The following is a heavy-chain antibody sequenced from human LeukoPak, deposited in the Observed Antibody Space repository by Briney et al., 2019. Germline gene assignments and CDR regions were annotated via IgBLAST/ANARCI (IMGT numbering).Heavy chain of an antibody. Sequence: GGSLRLSCAASGFALSSYWMYWVRQAPGKGLVWVSRISNDGTTTNYADSVKGRFTISRDNAKNTMYLQVNSLRTEDTAVYYCVRDRPLGSYFDYWGQGTLVTVSS. CDR1: GFALSSYW. V-gene: IGHV3-74*01. D-gene: IGHD1-26*01. CDR2: ISNDGTTT. J-gene: IGHJ4*02. CDR3: VRDRPLGSYFDY.